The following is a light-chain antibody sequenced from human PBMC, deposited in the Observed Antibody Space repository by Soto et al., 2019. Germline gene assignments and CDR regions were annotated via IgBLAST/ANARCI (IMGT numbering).Light chain of an antibody. J-gene: IGLJ1*01. V-gene: IGLV2-14*03. CDR2: DVS. CDR3: SSFRSSSTSYV. Sequence: QCALTQPASVSGAAGQSITISCTGTSSDIGDSNYVSWYQQHPGKAPKLVIYDVSNRPSGVSNRFSGSKSANTASLTISGLQAEDEADYYCSSFRSSSTSYVFGTGTKVTVL. CDR1: SSDIGDSNY.